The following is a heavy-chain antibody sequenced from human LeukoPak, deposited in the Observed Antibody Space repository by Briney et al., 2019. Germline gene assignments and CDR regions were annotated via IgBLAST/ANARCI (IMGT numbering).Heavy chain of an antibody. CDR2: IIPIFGTA. J-gene: IGHJ3*02. CDR1: GGTFSSYA. Sequence: SVKVSCKASGGTFSSYAISWVRQAPGQGLEWMGGIIPIFGTANYAQKFQGRVTITADESTSTAYMELSSLRSEDTAVYYCARVRVVVPAAIGAFDIWGQGTMVTVSS. D-gene: IGHD2-2*01. V-gene: IGHV1-69*13. CDR3: ARVRVVVPAAIGAFDI.